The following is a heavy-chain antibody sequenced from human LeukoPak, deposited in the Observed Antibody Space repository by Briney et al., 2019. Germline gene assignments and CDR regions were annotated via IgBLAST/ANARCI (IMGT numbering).Heavy chain of an antibody. V-gene: IGHV3-7*01. CDR2: IKQDGSEK. Sequence: GGSLRLSCAASGFTFRSYWMSWVRQAPGKGLEWVANIKQDGSEKYYVDSVKDRFTISRDNAKNSLYLQMNSLRAEDTAVYYCATSPGLGYSSSLTGVDYWDQGTLVTVSS. J-gene: IGHJ4*02. CDR3: ATSPGLGYSSSLTGVDY. CDR1: GFTFRSYW. D-gene: IGHD6-6*01.